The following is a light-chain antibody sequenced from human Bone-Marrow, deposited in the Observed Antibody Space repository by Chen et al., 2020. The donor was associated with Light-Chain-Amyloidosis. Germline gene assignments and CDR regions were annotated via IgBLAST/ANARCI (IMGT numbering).Light chain of an antibody. V-gene: IGLV3-25*03. J-gene: IGLJ2*01. CDR3: QSADSSGTYEVI. CDR2: RDT. Sequence: SYELTPPPSVSVSPGQTARITCSGDDLPTKYAYWYQQKPGQAPVLVIHRDTERPSGISERFSGSSSGTTATLTISGVQAEDEAHYHCQSADSSGTYEVIFGGGTKLTVL. CDR1: DLPTKY.